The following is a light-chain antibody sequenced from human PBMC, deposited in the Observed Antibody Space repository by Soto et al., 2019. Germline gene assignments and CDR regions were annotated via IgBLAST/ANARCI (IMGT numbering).Light chain of an antibody. Sequence: EIVLTQSPATLSLSPGERATLSCRASQSVSSYLAWYQQKPGQAPRLLIYDASNRATGIPARFSGSGSGTDVTLTISSLEPEDFAVYYCQQRSNWPPLTFGGGTKGEMK. CDR3: QQRSNWPPLT. CDR2: DAS. CDR1: QSVSSY. J-gene: IGKJ4*01. V-gene: IGKV3-11*01.